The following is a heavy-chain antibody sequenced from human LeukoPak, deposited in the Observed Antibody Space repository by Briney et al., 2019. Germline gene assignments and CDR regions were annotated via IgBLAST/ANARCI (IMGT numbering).Heavy chain of an antibody. Sequence: PSETLSLTCSVSGGSISSGDYYWTWIRQPPGQGLEWIGYIYYTGSTYYNASLKSRVTISSDTSMNLFSLKLSSVTAADTAVYYCARQTRAAGAAFDYWGQGTLVTVSS. D-gene: IGHD6-13*01. CDR3: ARQTRAAGAAFDY. V-gene: IGHV4-30-4*01. CDR2: IYYTGST. J-gene: IGHJ4*02. CDR1: GGSISSGDYY.